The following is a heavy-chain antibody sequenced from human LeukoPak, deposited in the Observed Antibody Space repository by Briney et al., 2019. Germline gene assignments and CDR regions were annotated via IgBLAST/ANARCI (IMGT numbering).Heavy chain of an antibody. Sequence: PGGSLRLSCAASGFTFSRYWMSWVRQAPGRGLEWVANIKEDGSEKDYVDSVKGRFTISRDNSKNTLYLQMNSLRAEDTAVYYCARGRFGESSVATFDIWGQGTMVTVSS. CDR1: GFTFSRYW. J-gene: IGHJ3*02. D-gene: IGHD3-10*01. CDR2: IKEDGSEK. V-gene: IGHV3-7*02. CDR3: ARGRFGESSVATFDI.